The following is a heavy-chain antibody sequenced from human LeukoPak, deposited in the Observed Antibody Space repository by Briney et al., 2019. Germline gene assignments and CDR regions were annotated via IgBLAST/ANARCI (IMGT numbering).Heavy chain of an antibody. CDR3: ARDMSDYDFCSGYRGWFDP. V-gene: IGHV1-2*06. J-gene: IGHJ5*02. Sequence: GASVKVSCKASGYTFTGYYMHGGGQAPGQGGQWMGRINPNSGGTNYAQKFQGRDNISRETAIGTDYMEVSRVREDDTAVYYCARDMSDYDFCSGYRGWFDPWGQGTLVTVSS. CDR2: INPNSGGT. D-gene: IGHD3-3*01. CDR1: GYTFTGYY.